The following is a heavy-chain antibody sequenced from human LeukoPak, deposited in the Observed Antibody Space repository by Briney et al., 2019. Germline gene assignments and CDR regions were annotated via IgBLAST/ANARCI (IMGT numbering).Heavy chain of an antibody. CDR1: GFTFSSYS. CDR2: ISSSSSYK. V-gene: IGHV3-21*01. D-gene: IGHD3-9*01. CDR3: ARGVYDILTGYLTYFDY. J-gene: IGHJ4*02. Sequence: PGGSLRLSCAASGFTFSSYSMNWVRQAPGKGLEWVSSISSSSSYKYYADSVKGRFTISRDNAKNSLYLQMNSLRAEDTAVYYCARGVYDILTGYLTYFDYWGQGTLVTVSS.